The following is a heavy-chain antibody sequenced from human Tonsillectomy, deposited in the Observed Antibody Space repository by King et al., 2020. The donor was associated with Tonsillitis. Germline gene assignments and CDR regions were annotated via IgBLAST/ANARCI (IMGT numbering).Heavy chain of an antibody. D-gene: IGHD4-23*01. Sequence: VQLVESGGGVVQPGRSLRLSCAGSGFTFSSYGMHWVRQAPGKGLEWVAVISYDGSNKYYADSVKGRFTISRDNSKNTLYLQMNSLRAEDTAVYYCAKEDNGGNLFDYWGQGTLVTVSS. J-gene: IGHJ4*02. V-gene: IGHV3-30*18. CDR1: GFTFSSYG. CDR2: ISYDGSNK. CDR3: AKEDNGGNLFDY.